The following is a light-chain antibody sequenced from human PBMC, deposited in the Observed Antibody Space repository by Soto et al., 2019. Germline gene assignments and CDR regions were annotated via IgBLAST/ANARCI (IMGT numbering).Light chain of an antibody. Sequence: NFMLTQPHSVSASPGKTITISCTRSSGNIASNYVQWYQQRTGSSPTTVIYEDDERPSGVPDRFSGSLDMSSNSASLTISGLKTEEEADYYCQSYDTDNWVFGGGTKLTVL. CDR1: SGNIASNY. CDR2: EDD. CDR3: QSYDTDNWV. J-gene: IGLJ3*02. V-gene: IGLV6-57*01.